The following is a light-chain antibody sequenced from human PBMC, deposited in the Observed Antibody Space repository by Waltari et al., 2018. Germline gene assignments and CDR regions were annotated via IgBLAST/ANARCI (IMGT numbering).Light chain of an antibody. Sequence: SYELTQSPSQSVSPGQTATITCSGDALPTEYVYWYQQKPGQAPVLIIYKDEERPPGIPERFSGSSSGTTAKLTISGVQAEDEADYYCQSADSSGTYYVFAAGTKVTVL. V-gene: IGLV3-25*03. CDR3: QSADSSGTYYV. J-gene: IGLJ1*01. CDR1: ALPTEY. CDR2: KDE.